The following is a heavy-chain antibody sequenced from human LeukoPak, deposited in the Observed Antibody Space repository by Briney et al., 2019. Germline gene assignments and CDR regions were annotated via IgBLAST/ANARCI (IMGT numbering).Heavy chain of an antibody. Sequence: GGSLRLSCAASGFTVSSNYMSWVRQAPGKGLEWVSVIYSGGSTYYADSVKGRFTISRDNSKNTLYLQMNSLRAEDTAVYYCARSRGSYYPAFDIWGQGTMVTVSS. CDR1: GFTVSSNY. V-gene: IGHV3-66*01. D-gene: IGHD1-26*01. CDR2: IYSGGST. J-gene: IGHJ3*02. CDR3: ARSRGSYYPAFDI.